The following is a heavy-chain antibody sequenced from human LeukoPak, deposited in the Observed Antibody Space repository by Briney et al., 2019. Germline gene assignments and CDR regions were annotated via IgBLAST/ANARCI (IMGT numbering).Heavy chain of an antibody. V-gene: IGHV3-30-3*01. CDR3: ARDQSGVFDY. CDR1: GFTFSNYA. Sequence: PGGSLRLSCAASGFTFSNYAMHWVRQAPGKGLEWVAVISYDGSNKFYADSVKGRFTISRDDSKNTLYLQMNSLRAEDTAVYYCARDQSGVFDYWGQGSLVTVSS. J-gene: IGHJ4*02. CDR2: ISYDGSNK.